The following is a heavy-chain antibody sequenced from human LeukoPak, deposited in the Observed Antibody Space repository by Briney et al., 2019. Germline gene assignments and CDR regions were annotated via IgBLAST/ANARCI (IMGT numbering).Heavy chain of an antibody. CDR1: GASMSGESYY. Sequence: SQTLSLACTVSGASMSGESYYWGWIRQHPGKGLEWLGFIYHSGSLYYNPSLRSRVSISLDMSRRQFSLSLSSVTAADTAVYYCARALGYTSGFPFDAWGQGALVTVSS. V-gene: IGHV4-31*03. D-gene: IGHD5-18*01. CDR2: IYHSGSL. CDR3: ARALGYTSGFPFDA. J-gene: IGHJ4*02.